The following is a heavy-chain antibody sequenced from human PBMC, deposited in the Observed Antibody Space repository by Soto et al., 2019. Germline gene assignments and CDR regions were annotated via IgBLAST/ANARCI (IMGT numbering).Heavy chain of an antibody. CDR2: IVPIFGTP. CDR1: GGTFPSDT. Sequence: QMQLMQSGSEVKKPGSSVKVSCKASGGTFPSDTISWVRQAPGQGLEWMGGIVPIFGTPNYAQKFQGRVTITTDGSTNTANMELSSLRSEDTAVYYCARPTSGYYHDAFDIWGQGTLVTVST. J-gene: IGHJ3*02. V-gene: IGHV1-69*01. CDR3: ARPTSGYYHDAFDI. D-gene: IGHD3-22*01.